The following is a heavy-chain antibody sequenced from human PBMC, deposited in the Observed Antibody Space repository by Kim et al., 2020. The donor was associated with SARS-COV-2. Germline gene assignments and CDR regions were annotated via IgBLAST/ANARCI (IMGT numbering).Heavy chain of an antibody. D-gene: IGHD2-15*01. V-gene: IGHV4-39*01. Sequence: SETLSLTCTVSGGSISSSSYFWSWVRQPPGKGLEWIVTFHSTETTYHNPSLKSRVTLSVDTSKTQFSLKLSSVTAADTAVYYCARYVTGYSDFDYWGQGTLVTVSS. CDR3: ARYVTGYSDFDY. CDR2: FHSTETT. CDR1: GGSISSSSYF. J-gene: IGHJ4*02.